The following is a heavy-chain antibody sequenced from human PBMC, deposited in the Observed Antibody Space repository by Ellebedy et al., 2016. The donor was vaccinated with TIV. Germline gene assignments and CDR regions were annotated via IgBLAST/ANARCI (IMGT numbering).Heavy chain of an antibody. CDR1: GGSISSYY. CDR3: ARIDSSGYYRY. J-gene: IGHJ4*02. V-gene: IGHV2-70*11. CDR2: IDWDDDK. Sequence: TLSLXCTVSGGSISSYYWSWIRQPPGKALEWLARIDWDDDKYYSTSLKTRLTISKDTSKNQVVLTMTNMDPVDTATYYCARIDSSGYYRYWGQGTLVTVSS. D-gene: IGHD3-22*01.